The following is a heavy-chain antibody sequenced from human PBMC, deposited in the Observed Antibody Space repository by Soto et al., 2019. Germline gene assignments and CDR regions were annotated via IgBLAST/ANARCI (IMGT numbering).Heavy chain of an antibody. CDR3: ARVPWDSDCWSAYSGNAYYYYMDV. J-gene: IGHJ6*03. D-gene: IGHD3-3*01. CDR2: INHSGST. V-gene: IGHV4-34*01. CDR1: GGSFSGYY. Sequence: PSETLSLTCAVYGGSFSGYYWSWIRQPPGKGLEWIGEINHSGSTNYNPSLKSRVTISVDTSKNQFSLKLSSVTAADTAVYYCARVPWDSDCWSAYSGNAYYYYMDVSGNGTTMTVSS.